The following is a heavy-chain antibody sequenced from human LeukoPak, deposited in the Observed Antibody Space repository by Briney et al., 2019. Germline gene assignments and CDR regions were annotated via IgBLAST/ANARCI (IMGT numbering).Heavy chain of an antibody. CDR3: ARLKEGIDY. J-gene: IGHJ4*02. CDR2: IYYSGNT. Sequence: SETLSLTCAVSGGSISGSSYFWGWIRQRPGKGLEWIGSIYYSGNTYYNPSLKSRVTISVDASKNQFSLKLSSVTAADTAVYYCARLKEGIDYWGQGTLVTVSS. D-gene: IGHD3-10*01. V-gene: IGHV4-39*01. CDR1: GGSISGSSYF.